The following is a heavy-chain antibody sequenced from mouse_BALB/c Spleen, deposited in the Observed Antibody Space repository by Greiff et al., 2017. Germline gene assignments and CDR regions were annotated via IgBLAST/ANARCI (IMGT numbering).Heavy chain of an antibody. CDR2: ISSGGSYT. J-gene: IGHJ3*01. Sequence: EVKLVESGGGLVKPGGSLKLSCAASGFTFSSYAMSWVRQTPEKRLEWVATISSGGSYTYYPDSVKGRFTISRDNAKNTLYLQMSSLRSEDTAMYYCAREGTMITTEFAYWGQGTLVTVSA. V-gene: IGHV5-9-3*01. CDR1: GFTFSSYA. CDR3: AREGTMITTEFAY. D-gene: IGHD2-4*01.